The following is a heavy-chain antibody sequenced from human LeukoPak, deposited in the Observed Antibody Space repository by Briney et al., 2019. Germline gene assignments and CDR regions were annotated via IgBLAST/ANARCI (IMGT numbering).Heavy chain of an antibody. CDR2: IYTSGST. CDR1: GGSISSGSYY. Sequence: SQTLSLTCTVSGGSISSGSYYWSWIRQPAWKGLEWIGRIYTSGSTHYNPSLKSRVTISVDKSKNQFSLKLSSVTAADTAVYYCARLVRGIYDYFDYWGQGTLVTVSS. V-gene: IGHV4-61*02. CDR3: ARLVRGIYDYFDY. D-gene: IGHD3-10*01. J-gene: IGHJ4*02.